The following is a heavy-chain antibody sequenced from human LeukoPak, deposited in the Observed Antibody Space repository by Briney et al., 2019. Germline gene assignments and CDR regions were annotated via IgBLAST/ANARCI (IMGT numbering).Heavy chain of an antibody. D-gene: IGHD3-10*01. J-gene: IGHJ4*02. V-gene: IGHV4-34*01. Sequence: PSETLSLTCAVYGGSFSGYYWSWIRQPPGKGLEWIGEINHSGSTNYSPSLKSRVTISVDTSKNQFSLKLSSVTAADTAVYYCAREGANYGSGSYYHTAYYFDYWGQGTLVTVSS. CDR1: GGSFSGYY. CDR2: INHSGST. CDR3: AREGANYGSGSYYHTAYYFDY.